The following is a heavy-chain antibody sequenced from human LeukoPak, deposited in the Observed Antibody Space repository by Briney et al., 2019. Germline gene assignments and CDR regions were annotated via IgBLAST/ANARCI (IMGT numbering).Heavy chain of an antibody. J-gene: IGHJ4*02. CDR1: GGSISSCY. CDR2: IYYSGST. Sequence: SETLSLTCTVSGGSISSCYWSWIRQPPGRRLEWIGCIYYSGSTNYSPSLKSRVTMSVDTSKNQFSLKLSSVTAADTAVYYCARLYGGNGDYWGQGTLVTVSS. D-gene: IGHD2-15*01. V-gene: IGHV4-59*08. CDR3: ARLYGGNGDY.